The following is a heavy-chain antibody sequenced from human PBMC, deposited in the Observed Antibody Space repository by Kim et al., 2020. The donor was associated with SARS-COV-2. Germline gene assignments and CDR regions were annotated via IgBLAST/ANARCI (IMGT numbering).Heavy chain of an antibody. J-gene: IGHJ4*02. CDR3: AKETGEYYCFDY. V-gene: IGHV3-23*01. D-gene: IGHD1-26*01. Sequence: GGSLRLSCAASGFTFSSYFMNWVRQAPGKGLEWVSIIRCGGGNTYFADSVKGRFTISRDNSKNTLYLQMNSLRVEDTAVYYCAKETGEYYCFDYWGQGTPVTVSS. CDR2: IRCGGGNT. CDR1: GFTFSSYF.